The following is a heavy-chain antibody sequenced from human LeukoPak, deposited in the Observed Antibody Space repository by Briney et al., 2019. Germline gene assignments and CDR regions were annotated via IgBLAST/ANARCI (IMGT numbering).Heavy chain of an antibody. Sequence: SETLSLTCTVSGGSVSGYYWSWIRQPPGKGLQWIGYIHYSGGTNYNPSLKSRLTISVDTSKNQFSLKLTSVTAADTAVYYCARTTEGGYTYDYFYYYYMDVWGKGTTVTISS. V-gene: IGHV4-59*02. D-gene: IGHD5-18*01. CDR3: ARTTEGGYTYDYFYYYYMDV. J-gene: IGHJ6*03. CDR2: IHYSGGT. CDR1: GGSVSGYY.